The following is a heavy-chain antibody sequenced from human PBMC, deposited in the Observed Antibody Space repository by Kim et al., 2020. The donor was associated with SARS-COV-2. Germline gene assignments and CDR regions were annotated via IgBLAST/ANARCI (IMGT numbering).Heavy chain of an antibody. D-gene: IGHD3-10*01. V-gene: IGHV4-39*01. CDR2: IYYSGST. CDR3: ARYGPNYYGSGRPYYFDY. J-gene: IGHJ4*02. CDR1: GGSISSSSYY. Sequence: SETLSLTCTVSGGSISSSSYYWGWIRQPPGKGLEWIGSIYYSGSTYYNPSLKSRVTISVDTSKNQFSLKLSPVTAADTAVYYCARYGPNYYGSGRPYYFDYWGQGTLVTVSS.